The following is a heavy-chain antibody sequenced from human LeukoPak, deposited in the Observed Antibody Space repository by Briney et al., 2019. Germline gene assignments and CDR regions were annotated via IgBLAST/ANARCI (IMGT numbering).Heavy chain of an antibody. CDR1: GFTFSGSA. V-gene: IGHV3-73*01. CDR2: IRSKANSYAT. J-gene: IGHJ4*02. Sequence: PGGSLKLSCAASGFTFSGSAMHWVRQASGKGLEWVGRIRSKANSYATAYAASVKGRFTISRDGSKNTAYLQMNSLKTEDTAVYYCTRQEYYDILTGQPVDYWGQGTLVTVSS. CDR3: TRQEYYDILTGQPVDY. D-gene: IGHD3-9*01.